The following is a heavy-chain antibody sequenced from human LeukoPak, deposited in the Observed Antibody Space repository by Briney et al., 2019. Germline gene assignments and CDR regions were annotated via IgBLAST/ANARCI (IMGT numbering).Heavy chain of an antibody. CDR3: TCTNGACYSGSVG. J-gene: IGHJ4*02. V-gene: IGHV3-73*01. CDR2: IRSKANNYAT. CDR1: GFTFSGSA. D-gene: IGHD2-8*01. Sequence: GGSLRLSCAASGFTFSGSAMHWVRQASGKGLEWVGRIRSKANNYATAYAASVKGRFTISRDDSKNTAYLEMNSLKTEDTAVYYCTCTNGACYSGSVGWGQGTLVTVSS.